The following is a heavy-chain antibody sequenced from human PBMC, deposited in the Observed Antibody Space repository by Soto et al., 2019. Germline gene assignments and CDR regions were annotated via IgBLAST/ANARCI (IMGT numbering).Heavy chain of an antibody. J-gene: IGHJ5*02. CDR3: ARVSRGGSFWLDP. CDR2: IYYSGST. V-gene: IGHV4-31*03. CDR1: GGSISSGGYY. D-gene: IGHD5-12*01. Sequence: SETLSLTCTVSGGSISSGGYYWSWIRQHPGKGLEWIGYIYYSGSTYYNPSLKSRVTISVDTSKNQFSLKLSSVTAADTAVYYCARVSRGGSFWLDPWGQGTLVTVYS.